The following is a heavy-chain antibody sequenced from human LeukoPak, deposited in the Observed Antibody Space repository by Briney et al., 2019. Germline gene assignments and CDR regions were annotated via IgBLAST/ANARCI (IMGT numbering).Heavy chain of an antibody. CDR3: AKVAYCSSTSCPISNFDY. CDR2: ISGSGGST. J-gene: IGHJ4*02. D-gene: IGHD2-2*01. CDR1: GFTFSSYA. Sequence: GGSLRLSCAASGFTFSSYAMSWVSQAPGKGLEWVSAISGSGGSTYYADSVKGRFTISRDNSKTTLYLQMNSLRAEDTAVYYCAKVAYCSSTSCPISNFDYWGQGTLVTVSS. V-gene: IGHV3-23*01.